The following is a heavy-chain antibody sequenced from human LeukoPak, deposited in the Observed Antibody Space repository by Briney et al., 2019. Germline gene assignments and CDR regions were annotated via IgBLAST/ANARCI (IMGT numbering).Heavy chain of an antibody. Sequence: GGSLRLSCAASGFTFSSYAMHWVRQAPGKGLEWVAVISYDGSNKYYADSVKGRFTISRDNSKNSLYLQMNSLRAEDTALYYCARHYYGSGSYIYYYYMDVWGKGTTVTVSS. D-gene: IGHD3-10*01. CDR3: ARHYYGSGSYIYYYYMDV. CDR2: ISYDGSNK. V-gene: IGHV3-30*04. CDR1: GFTFSSYA. J-gene: IGHJ6*03.